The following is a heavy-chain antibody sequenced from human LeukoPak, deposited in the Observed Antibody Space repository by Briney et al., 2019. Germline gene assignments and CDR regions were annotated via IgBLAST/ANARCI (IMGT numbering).Heavy chain of an antibody. Sequence: PSETLSLTCTVTGGSISTSRHYWGWIRQPPGKGLEWIGSMYYSGSTYYDPSLKSRVTISVDTYKSRFSLKLSSVTAADTAVYYCATTVTTRYYFDSWGQGTLVTVSS. V-gene: IGHV4-39*01. D-gene: IGHD4-17*01. CDR3: ATTVTTRYYFDS. CDR1: GGSISTSRHY. J-gene: IGHJ4*02. CDR2: MYYSGST.